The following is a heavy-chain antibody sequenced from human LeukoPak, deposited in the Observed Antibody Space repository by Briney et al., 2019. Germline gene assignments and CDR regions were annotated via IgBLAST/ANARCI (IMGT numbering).Heavy chain of an antibody. CDR3: ARVTTRELALDY. D-gene: IGHD4-11*01. V-gene: IGHV3-53*01. J-gene: IGHJ4*02. CDR2: IYIGGST. Sequence: GGSLRLSCAASGFTVSSNYMTWVRQAPGKGLEWVSVIYIGGSTYYADSVKGRFTISRDNSKNTLYLQMNSLRAEDTAVYYCARVTTRELALDYWGQGALVTVSS. CDR1: GFTVSSNY.